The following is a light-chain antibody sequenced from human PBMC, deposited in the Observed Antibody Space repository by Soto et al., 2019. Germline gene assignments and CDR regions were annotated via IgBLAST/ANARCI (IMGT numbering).Light chain of an antibody. CDR2: KAS. V-gene: IGKV1-5*03. J-gene: IGKJ1*01. CDR3: QQYNSYSPT. Sequence: DIQMTPSPFTLSPSVGDSATIPCPARQIISTWLAWHQPQRRNARMLLIHKASSLQSGAPSCFSGSGSGTDFTLTISSLHPDDFATYYCQQYNSYSPTFGQGTKVDNK. CDR1: QIISTW.